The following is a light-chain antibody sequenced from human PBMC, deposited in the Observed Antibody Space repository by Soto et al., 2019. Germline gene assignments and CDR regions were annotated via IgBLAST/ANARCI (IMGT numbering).Light chain of an antibody. J-gene: IGKJ1*01. Sequence: EMVLTQSPGTLSLSPGERATLSCRASQSVSSNYLAWYQQKPGQAPRLLIYDASSRATGIPDRFSGSGSETDFTLTSSRLEPEDFAVYYCQQYGNSPWTFGQGTKVEIK. CDR2: DAS. CDR3: QQYGNSPWT. CDR1: QSVSSNY. V-gene: IGKV3-20*01.